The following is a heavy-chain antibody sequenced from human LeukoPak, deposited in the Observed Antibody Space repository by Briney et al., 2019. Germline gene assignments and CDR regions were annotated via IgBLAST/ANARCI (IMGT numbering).Heavy chain of an antibody. CDR1: GFTFSSYA. D-gene: IGHD3-10*01. J-gene: IGHJ4*02. V-gene: IGHV3-30*04. CDR3: ARVRDFDH. Sequence: GRSLRLSCAASGFTFSSYAMHWVRQAPGKGLEWVAVISYDGSNKYYADSVKGRFTISRDNSKNTLYLQMNSLRAEDTAVYYCARVRDFDHWGQGTLVTVSS. CDR2: ISYDGSNK.